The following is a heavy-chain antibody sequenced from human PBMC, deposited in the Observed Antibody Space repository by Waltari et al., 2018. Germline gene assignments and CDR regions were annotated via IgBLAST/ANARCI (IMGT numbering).Heavy chain of an antibody. V-gene: IGHV3-7*01. D-gene: IGHD3-10*01. CDR2: IKEDGSEK. J-gene: IGHJ4*02. Sequence: EVQLAESGGGLVQPGGSLRPSCAASGSPFSSYWMSWVRQAPRKGMEWVANIKEDGSEKDYVDSVKGRFTISRDNAKKSLYLQMNSLRAEDTAVYYCAREGAGGFDQWGQGTLVSVSS. CDR1: GSPFSSYW. CDR3: AREGAGGFDQ.